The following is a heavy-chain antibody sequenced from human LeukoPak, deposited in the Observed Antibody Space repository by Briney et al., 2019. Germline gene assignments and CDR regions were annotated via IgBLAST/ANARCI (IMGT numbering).Heavy chain of an antibody. D-gene: IGHD3-22*01. V-gene: IGHV4-59*01. Sequence: SETLSLTCTVSGGSSSSYHWSWIRQPPGKGLEWLGYIYDSGSTKYNPSLRSRVTISVDTSKNLFSLKLPSVTAADTAVYYCVRGYYYDSSGYWVRAFDIWGQGTMVTVSS. J-gene: IGHJ3*02. CDR1: GGSSSSYH. CDR2: IYDSGST. CDR3: VRGYYYDSSGYWVRAFDI.